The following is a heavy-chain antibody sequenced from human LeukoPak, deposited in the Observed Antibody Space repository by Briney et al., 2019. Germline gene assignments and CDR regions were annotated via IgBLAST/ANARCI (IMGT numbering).Heavy chain of an antibody. D-gene: IGHD2-15*01. CDR2: IYYGGST. CDR3: ARSRYCGGSSCQNDY. V-gene: IGHV4-59*01. J-gene: IGHJ4*02. CDR1: GGSIRSYY. Sequence: SETLSLTCTVSGGSIRSYYWSWIRQPPGKGLEWIGYIYYGGSTNYNPSLKSRVTISIDTSKNQFSLKLSSVTAADTAVYYCARSRYCGGSSCQNDYWGQGTLVTVSS.